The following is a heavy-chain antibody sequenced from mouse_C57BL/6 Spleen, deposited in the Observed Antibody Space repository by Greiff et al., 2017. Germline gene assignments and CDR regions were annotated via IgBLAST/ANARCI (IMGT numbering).Heavy chain of an antibody. CDR3: ARSQLGRSWFAY. D-gene: IGHD4-1*02. CDR1: GYTFTSYW. J-gene: IGHJ3*01. Sequence: QVQLQQPGAELVKPGASVKLSCTASGYTFTSYWMQWVKQRPGQGLEWIGEIDPSDSYTNDNQKFKGKATLTVDTSSSTAYMQLSSLTSEDSAVYYCARSQLGRSWFAYWGQGTLVTVSA. CDR2: IDPSDSYT. V-gene: IGHV1-50*01.